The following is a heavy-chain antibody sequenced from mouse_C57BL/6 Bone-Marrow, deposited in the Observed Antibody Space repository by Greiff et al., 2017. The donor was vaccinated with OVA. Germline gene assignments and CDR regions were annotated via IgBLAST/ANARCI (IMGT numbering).Heavy chain of an antibody. Sequence: EVKVEESGGGLVQPKGSLKLSCAASGFSFNTYAMNWVRQAPGKGLEWVARIRSKSNNYATYYADSVKDRFTISRDDSESMLYLQMNNLKTEDTAMYYCVRHGRTGTDFDYWGQGTTLTVSS. CDR1: GFSFNTYA. CDR3: VRHGRTGTDFDY. V-gene: IGHV10-1*01. CDR2: IRSKSNNYAT. D-gene: IGHD4-1*01. J-gene: IGHJ2*01.